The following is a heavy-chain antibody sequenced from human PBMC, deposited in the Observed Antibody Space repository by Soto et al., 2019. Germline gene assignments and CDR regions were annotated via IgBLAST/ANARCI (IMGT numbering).Heavy chain of an antibody. D-gene: IGHD3-3*01. Sequence: PGGSLRLSCAASGFTFSSYAMHWVRQAPGKGLEWVAVISYDGSNKYYADSVKGRFTISRDNSKNTLYLQMNSLRAEDTAVYYYARSYYDFWSPFDHWGQGTLVTVSS. CDR1: GFTFSSYA. J-gene: IGHJ4*02. V-gene: IGHV3-30-3*01. CDR2: ISYDGSNK. CDR3: ARSYYDFWSPFDH.